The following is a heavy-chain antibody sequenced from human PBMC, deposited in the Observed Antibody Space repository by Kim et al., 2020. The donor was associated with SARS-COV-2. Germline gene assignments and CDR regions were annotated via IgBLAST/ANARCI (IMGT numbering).Heavy chain of an antibody. V-gene: IGHV3-30-3*01. Sequence: GGSLRLSCAASEFTFSSYAMHWVSQAPGKGLEWVAVISYDGSNKYYAYSVKGRFTISRDNSKNTLYLQMNSLRAEDTAVYYCARPKLRYYYYGMDVWGQGTTVTVSS. CDR2: ISYDGSNK. CDR1: EFTFSSYA. CDR3: ARPKLRYYYYGMDV. J-gene: IGHJ6*02. D-gene: IGHD4-17*01.